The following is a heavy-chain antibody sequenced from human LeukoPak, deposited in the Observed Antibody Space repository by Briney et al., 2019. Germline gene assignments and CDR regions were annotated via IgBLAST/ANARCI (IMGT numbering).Heavy chain of an antibody. D-gene: IGHD3-9*01. CDR3: ARASYDILTGYTQWAHFDY. J-gene: IGHJ4*02. V-gene: IGHV1-46*01. CDR1: GYTFTSYY. Sequence: ASVKVSCKASGYTFTSYYMLWVRQAPREGLEWMGIIDPSGGSTSYAQKFQGRVTMTRDTSTSTVYMELSSLRSEDTAVYYCARASYDILTGYTQWAHFDYWGQGTLVTVSS. CDR2: IDPSGGST.